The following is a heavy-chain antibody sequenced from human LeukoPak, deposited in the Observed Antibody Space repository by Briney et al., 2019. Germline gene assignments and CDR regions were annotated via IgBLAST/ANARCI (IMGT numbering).Heavy chain of an antibody. D-gene: IGHD3-22*01. Sequence: GGSLRLSCAASGFTFSGSAMHWVRQASGKGLEWVGRIRSKANSYATAYAASVKGRFTISRDDSKNTAYLQMNSLKTEDTAVYYCTDEKDSSGYYYYYYMDVWGKGTTVTVSS. CDR3: TDEKDSSGYYYYYYMDV. J-gene: IGHJ6*03. CDR1: GFTFSGSA. CDR2: IRSKANSYAT. V-gene: IGHV3-73*01.